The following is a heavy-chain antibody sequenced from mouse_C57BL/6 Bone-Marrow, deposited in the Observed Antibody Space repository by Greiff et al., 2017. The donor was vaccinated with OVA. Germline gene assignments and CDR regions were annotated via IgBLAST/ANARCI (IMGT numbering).Heavy chain of an antibody. CDR2: FYPRDGST. CDR1: GYTFTSYD. CDR3: ARAGSSYGGYYAMDY. V-gene: IGHV1-85*01. J-gene: IGHJ4*01. D-gene: IGHD1-1*01. Sequence: QVQLQQSGPELVKPGASVKLSCKASGYTFTSYDINWVKQRPGQGLEWIGWFYPRDGSTKYNEKFKGKATLTVDTSSSTAYMELHSLTSEDSAVYFCARAGSSYGGYYAMDYWGQGTSVTVSS.